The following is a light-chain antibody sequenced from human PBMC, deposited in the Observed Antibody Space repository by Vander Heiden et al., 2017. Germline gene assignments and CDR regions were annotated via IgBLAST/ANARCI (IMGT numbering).Light chain of an antibody. CDR1: SSDVGGYDY. Sequence: QSALTQPASVSGSPGQSITISCTGTSSDVGGYDYVSWYQQHPGEVPRLVIYEVRNRPSGVSSRFSGSKSGNTASLTISGLQAEDEADYYCSSHTSRSSYVLFGGGTKVTV. CDR3: SSHTSRSSYVL. CDR2: EVR. J-gene: IGLJ2*01. V-gene: IGLV2-14*01.